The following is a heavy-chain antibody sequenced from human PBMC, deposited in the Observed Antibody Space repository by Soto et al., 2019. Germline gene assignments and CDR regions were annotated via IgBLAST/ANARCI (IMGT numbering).Heavy chain of an antibody. V-gene: IGHV4-34*01. CDR3: ARLPYHYDSSGHDLDY. D-gene: IGHD3-22*01. CDR1: GVSFSGYY. CDR2: INHSGST. J-gene: IGHJ4*02. Sequence: WETVSLTCAVYGVSFSGYYWSWIRQPPGKGLEWIGEINHSGSTNYNPSLKSRVTISVDTSKNQFSLKLSSVTAADTAVYYCARLPYHYDSSGHDLDYWGQGTLVTVSS.